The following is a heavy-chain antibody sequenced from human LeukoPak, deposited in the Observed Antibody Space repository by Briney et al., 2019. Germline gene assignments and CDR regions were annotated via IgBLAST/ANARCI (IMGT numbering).Heavy chain of an antibody. D-gene: IGHD1-26*01. J-gene: IGHJ4*02. V-gene: IGHV1-3*01. CDR1: GYTFTSYL. CDR3: ARDSIRGSGTYGFDY. Sequence: ASVKVSCKASGYTFTSYLIHWVRQAPGQSLQWMGWINVGNDNTKYSQNFQGRVTITRDTSASTAYMELSSLRSEDTAVYYCARDSIRGSGTYGFDYWGQGALVTVSS. CDR2: INVGNDNT.